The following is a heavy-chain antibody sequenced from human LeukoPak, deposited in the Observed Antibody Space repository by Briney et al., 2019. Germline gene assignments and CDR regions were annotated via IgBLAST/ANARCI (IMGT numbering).Heavy chain of an antibody. J-gene: IGHJ4*02. CDR2: ISHDGNNK. Sequence: PGRSLRLSCAASGFTFSSNVMHWVRQAPGKGLEWVTAISHDGNNKYYADSVKGRFTISRDNANNSLYLQMNSLRAEDTAVYYCARRLRGLITYYFDYWGQGTLVTVSS. D-gene: IGHD3-10*01. CDR3: ARRLRGLITYYFDY. CDR1: GFTFSSNV. V-gene: IGHV3-30-3*01.